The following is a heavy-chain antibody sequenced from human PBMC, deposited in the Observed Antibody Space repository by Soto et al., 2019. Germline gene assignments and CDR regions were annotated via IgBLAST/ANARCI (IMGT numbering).Heavy chain of an antibody. D-gene: IGHD3-3*01. V-gene: IGHV3-48*02. CDR2: ISSSSSTI. CDR1: GFTFSSYS. CDR3: ARGPPGITIFGVVTKVPGEFDY. Sequence: GGSLRLSCAASGFTFSSYSMNWVRQAPGKGLEWVSYISSSSSTIYYADSVKGRFTISRDNAKNSLYLQMNSLRDEDTAVYYCARGPPGITIFGVVTKVPGEFDYWGQGTLVTVSS. J-gene: IGHJ4*02.